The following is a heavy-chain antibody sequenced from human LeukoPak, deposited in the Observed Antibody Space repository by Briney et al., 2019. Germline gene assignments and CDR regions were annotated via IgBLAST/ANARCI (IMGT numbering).Heavy chain of an antibody. J-gene: IGHJ6*03. CDR2: IYYSGST. Sequence: SETLSLTCIVSGGSINNHYWTWIRRPPGKGLEWIGSIYYSGSTYYNPSLKSRVTISVDTSKNQFSLKLSSVTAADTAVYYCARDTIVVVPAAIKAYYYYYMDVWGKGTTVTVSS. CDR3: ARDTIVVVPAAIKAYYYYYMDV. V-gene: IGHV4-39*07. D-gene: IGHD2-2*01. CDR1: GGSINNHY.